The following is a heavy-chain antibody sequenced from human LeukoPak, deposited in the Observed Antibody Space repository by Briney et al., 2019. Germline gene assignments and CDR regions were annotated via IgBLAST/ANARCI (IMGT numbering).Heavy chain of an antibody. V-gene: IGHV4-38-2*01. CDR2: IYHSGST. J-gene: IGHJ5*02. CDR3: ARAPPYYDILTGYYPNWFDP. CDR1: RYSISNGYY. Sequence: VTLSLTRDVYRYSISNGYYWGWIRQPPGKGLEWIGRIYHSGSTYYNPSLKSRVTISVDTSKNQFSLKLSSVTAADTAVYYCARAPPYYDILTGYYPNWFDPWGQGTLVTVSS. D-gene: IGHD3-9*01.